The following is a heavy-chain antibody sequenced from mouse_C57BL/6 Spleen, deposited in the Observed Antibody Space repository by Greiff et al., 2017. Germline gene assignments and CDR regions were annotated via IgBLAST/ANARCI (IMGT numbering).Heavy chain of an antibody. CDR2: ISDGGSYT. CDR1: GFTFSSYA. Sequence: DVQLVESGGGLVKPGGSLKLSCAASGFTFSSYAMSWVRQTPEKRLEWVATISDGGSYTYYPDNVKGRFTISRDNAKNNLYLQMSHLKSEDTAMYYCARSPFYYDYDRYFDYWGQGTTLTVSS. J-gene: IGHJ2*01. V-gene: IGHV5-4*01. D-gene: IGHD2-4*01. CDR3: ARSPFYYDYDRYFDY.